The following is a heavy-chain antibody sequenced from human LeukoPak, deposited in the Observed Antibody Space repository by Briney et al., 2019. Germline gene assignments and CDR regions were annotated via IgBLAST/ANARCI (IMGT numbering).Heavy chain of an antibody. J-gene: IGHJ4*02. V-gene: IGHV4-39*07. Sequence: SETLSLTCSVSGDSTCNGVHFWGWVRQPPGKGLEWIGTIYYTGRTWYNPSLSGRAAMSVDTSKNQFSLKVTSVTAADTAVYYCARVRRRAANDYWGQGTLVTASS. CDR1: GDSTCNGVHF. CDR3: ARVRRRAANDY. D-gene: IGHD2-15*01. CDR2: IYYTGRT.